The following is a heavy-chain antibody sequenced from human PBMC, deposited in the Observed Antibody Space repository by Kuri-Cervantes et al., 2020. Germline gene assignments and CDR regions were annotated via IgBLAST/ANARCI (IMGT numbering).Heavy chain of an antibody. J-gene: IGHJ3*02. CDR1: GGSISSGGYY. CDR3: ASSAYYDFWSGYYTRDAFDI. V-gene: IGHV4-61*08. Sequence: SETLSLTCTVSGGSISSGGYYWSWIRQHPGKGLEWIGYIYYSGSTNYNPSLKSRVTISVDTSKNQFSLKLSSVTAADTAVYYCASSAYYDFWSGYYTRDAFDIWGQGTMVTVSS. D-gene: IGHD3-3*01. CDR2: IYYSGST.